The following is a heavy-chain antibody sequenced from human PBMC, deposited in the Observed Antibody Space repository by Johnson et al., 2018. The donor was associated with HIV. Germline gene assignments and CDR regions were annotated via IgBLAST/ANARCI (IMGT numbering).Heavy chain of an antibody. D-gene: IGHD3-3*01. Sequence: QVQLVESGGGVVQPGRSLRLSCAASGFTFSSYTIHWVRQAPGKGLEWVALISFDGVNKNYADSVKGRFTVSRDNSRDTLYLQINTLRPEDTAVYYCARESFDFWSGLSTRAFDIWGQGTMITVSS. CDR3: ARESFDFWSGLSTRAFDI. J-gene: IGHJ3*02. V-gene: IGHV3-30*04. CDR1: GFTFSSYT. CDR2: ISFDGVNK.